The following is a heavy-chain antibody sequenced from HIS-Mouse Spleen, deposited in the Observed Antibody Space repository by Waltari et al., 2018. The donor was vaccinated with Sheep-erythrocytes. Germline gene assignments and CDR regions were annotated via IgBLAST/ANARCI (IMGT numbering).Heavy chain of an antibody. Sequence: EVQLVESGGGLVKPGGSLRLSCAASGFTFSSYSMNWVRQAPGEGLEWVSSISSSSRYIYYADSVKCRFTISRDNAKNSLYLQMNSLRAEDTAVYYCARVASGATFDYWGQGTLVTVSS. CDR3: ARVASGATFDY. V-gene: IGHV3-21*01. D-gene: IGHD1-26*01. CDR1: GFTFSSYS. CDR2: ISSSSRYI. J-gene: IGHJ4*02.